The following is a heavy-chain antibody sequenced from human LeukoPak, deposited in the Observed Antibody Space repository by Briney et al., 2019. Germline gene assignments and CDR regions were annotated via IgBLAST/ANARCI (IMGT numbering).Heavy chain of an antibody. J-gene: IGHJ4*02. CDR2: IIPIFGTA. Sequence: GSSVKVSCKASAGTFSSYAISWVRQAPGQGLEWMGGIIPIFGTANYAQKFQGRVTITADKSTSTAYMELSSLRSEDTAVYYCARDLNSYDILTGYLHTFDYWGQGTLVTVSS. V-gene: IGHV1-69*06. D-gene: IGHD3-9*01. CDR3: ARDLNSYDILTGYLHTFDY. CDR1: AGTFSSYA.